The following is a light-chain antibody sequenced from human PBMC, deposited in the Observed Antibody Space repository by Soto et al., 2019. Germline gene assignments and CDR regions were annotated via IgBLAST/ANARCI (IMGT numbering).Light chain of an antibody. V-gene: IGLV2-23*02. CDR3: CSYAGSSSLVV. CDR1: SSDVGNYNL. J-gene: IGLJ2*01. Sequence: QSALTQPASVSGSPGQSITISCTGTSSDVGNYNLVSWYQHHPGKAPKLMIYEVTKWPSGVSNRFSGSKSGNTASLTISGLQAEDEADYYCCSYAGSSSLVVFGGGTKLTVL. CDR2: EVT.